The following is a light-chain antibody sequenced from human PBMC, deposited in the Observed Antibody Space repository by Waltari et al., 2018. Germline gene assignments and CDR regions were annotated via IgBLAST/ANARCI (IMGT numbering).Light chain of an antibody. CDR3: QQYNNWPPWT. J-gene: IGKJ1*01. CDR2: GAS. CDR1: QSVSSN. V-gene: IGKV3-15*01. Sequence: ATLSCRASQSVSSNLAWYQQKPGQAPRLLIYGASTRATGIPARFSGSGSGTEFTLTISSLQSEDFAVYYCQQYNNWPPWTFGQGTKVEIK.